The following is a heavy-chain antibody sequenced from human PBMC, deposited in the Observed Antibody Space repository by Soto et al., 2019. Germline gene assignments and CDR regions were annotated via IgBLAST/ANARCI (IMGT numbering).Heavy chain of an antibody. CDR1: RYIFRNYW. Sequence: VESLTVSCKPSRYIFRNYWISWCLELAVEDLEWMGIIYPDDSDTRYNPTVQGHVTISADKSFSAACLRWSSLLASDTPMYSCPRPLAPGGSGGLSYVNWGQEGLVTVFS. CDR3: PRPLAPGGSGGLSYVN. V-gene: IGHV5-51*01. D-gene: IGHD6-19*01. J-gene: IGHJ4*01. CDR2: IYPDDSDT.